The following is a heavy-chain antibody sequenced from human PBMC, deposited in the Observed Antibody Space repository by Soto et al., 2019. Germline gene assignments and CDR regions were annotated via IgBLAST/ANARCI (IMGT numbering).Heavy chain of an antibody. J-gene: IGHJ4*02. CDR2: IKQDGSEK. CDR1: GFTFSSYW. Sequence: GGSLRLSCAASGFTFSSYWISWVRQAPGKGLEWVANIKQDGSEKYYVDSVKGRFTISRDNAKNSLYLQMNSLRAEDTAVYYCARRYCSGGSCYPKINYFDYWGQGTLVTVSS. CDR3: ARRYCSGGSCYPKINYFDY. D-gene: IGHD2-15*01. V-gene: IGHV3-7*03.